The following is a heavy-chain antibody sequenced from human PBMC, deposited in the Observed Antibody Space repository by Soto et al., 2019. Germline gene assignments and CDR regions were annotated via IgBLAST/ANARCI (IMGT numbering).Heavy chain of an antibody. Sequence: ASVKVSCKASGYTFTGHSIHWVRQAPGQGLEWMGGIILIFGTANYAQKFQGRVTITADESTSTAYMELSSLRSEDAAVYYCARASERSVAPNFDYWGQGTLVTVSS. CDR1: GYTFTGHS. J-gene: IGHJ4*02. CDR2: IILIFGTA. D-gene: IGHD2-15*01. V-gene: IGHV1-69*13. CDR3: ARASERSVAPNFDY.